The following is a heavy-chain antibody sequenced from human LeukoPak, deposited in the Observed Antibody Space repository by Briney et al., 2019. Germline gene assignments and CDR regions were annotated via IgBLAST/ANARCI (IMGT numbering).Heavy chain of an antibody. J-gene: IGHJ1*01. Sequence: SETLSLTRAVYGGSFSGYYWSWIRQPPGKGLEWIGEINRSGSTNYNPSLKSRVTISVDTSKNQFSLKLSSVTAADTAVYYCARHQACSSTSCYYAEYFQHWGQGTLVTVSS. CDR2: INRSGST. CDR3: ARHQACSSTSCYYAEYFQH. V-gene: IGHV4-34*01. D-gene: IGHD2-2*01. CDR1: GGSFSGYY.